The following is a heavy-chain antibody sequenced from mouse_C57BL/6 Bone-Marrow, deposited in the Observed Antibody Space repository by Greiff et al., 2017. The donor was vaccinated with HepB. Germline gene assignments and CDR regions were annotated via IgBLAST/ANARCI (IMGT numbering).Heavy chain of an antibody. V-gene: IGHV1-81*01. D-gene: IGHD1-1*01. CDR3: ANYYGSSYGG. J-gene: IGHJ2*01. CDR1: GYTFTSYG. Sequence: QVHVKQSGAELARPGASVKLSCKASGYTFTSYGISWVKQRTGQGLEWIGEIYPRSGNTYYNEKFKGKATLTADKSSSTAYMELRSLTSEDSAVYFCANYYGSSYGGWGQGTTLTVSS. CDR2: IYPRSGNT.